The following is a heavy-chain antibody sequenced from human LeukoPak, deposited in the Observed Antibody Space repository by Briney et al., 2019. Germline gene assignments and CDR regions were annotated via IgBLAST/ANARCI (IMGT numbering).Heavy chain of an antibody. CDR3: ARGGGYSDY. D-gene: IGHD5-12*01. Sequence: PSETLSLTCTASGGSISSYYWSWIRQPPGKGLEWIGYIYYSGSTNYNPSLKSRVTISVDTSKNQFSLKLSSVTAADTAVYYCARGGGYSDYWGQGTLVTVSS. CDR1: GGSISSYY. V-gene: IGHV4-59*01. CDR2: IYYSGST. J-gene: IGHJ4*02.